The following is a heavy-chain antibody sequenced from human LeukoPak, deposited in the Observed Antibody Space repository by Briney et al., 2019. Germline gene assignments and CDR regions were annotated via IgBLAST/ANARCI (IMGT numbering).Heavy chain of an antibody. CDR2: IGASDGKT. J-gene: IGHJ4*02. V-gene: IGHV3-23*01. Sequence: GGSLRLSCVASGLTFSNYAMTWVRQGPGKGLEWVSAIGASDGKTYYADSVKGRFTTSRDNSKNTLYLQLNSLRAEDTAIYYCANYYQCLLDSWGQGALVTVSS. D-gene: IGHD3-22*01. CDR1: GLTFSNYA. CDR3: ANYYQCLLDS.